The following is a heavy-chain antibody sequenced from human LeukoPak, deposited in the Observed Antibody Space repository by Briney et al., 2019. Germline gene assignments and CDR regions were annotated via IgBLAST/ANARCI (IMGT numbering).Heavy chain of an antibody. Sequence: ASVKVSCKASGYTFTSYGISWVRQAPGQGLEWMGWISAYNGNTNYAQKLQGGVTMTTDTSTGTAYMELRSLRSDDTAVYYCARELYSSGWYHFDYWGQGTLVTVSS. V-gene: IGHV1-18*04. D-gene: IGHD6-19*01. CDR1: GYTFTSYG. J-gene: IGHJ4*02. CDR2: ISAYNGNT. CDR3: ARELYSSGWYHFDY.